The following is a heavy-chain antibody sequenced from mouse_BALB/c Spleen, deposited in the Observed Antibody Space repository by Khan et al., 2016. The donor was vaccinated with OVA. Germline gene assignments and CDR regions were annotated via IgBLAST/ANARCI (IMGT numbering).Heavy chain of an antibody. Sequence: QVQLQQSGPELVRPGVSVKISCKGSGYTFTDYAMHWVKQSHAKSLEWIGLISTYSGNTNYKQKFKGKATMTVDKSSSTAYMELARLTSEGSAIYYLTRPAYDGYFDYWGQGTTLTVSS. CDR2: ISTYSGNT. J-gene: IGHJ2*01. CDR3: TRPAYDGYFDY. D-gene: IGHD2-3*01. V-gene: IGHV1S137*01. CDR1: GYTFTDYA.